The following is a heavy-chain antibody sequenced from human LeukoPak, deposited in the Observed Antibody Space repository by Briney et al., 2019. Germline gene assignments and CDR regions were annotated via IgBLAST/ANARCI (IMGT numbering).Heavy chain of an antibody. J-gene: IGHJ4*02. CDR2: ISSSSSYI. CDR1: ALTFSNAW. Sequence: GGSLRLSCAASALTFSNAWMNWVSQAPGKGLEWVSSISSSSSYIYYADSVKGRFTISRDNAKNSLYLQMNSLRAEDTVVYYCARDEDEAYSGSVDYWGQGTLVTVSS. V-gene: IGHV3-21*01. CDR3: ARDEDEAYSGSVDY. D-gene: IGHD1-26*01.